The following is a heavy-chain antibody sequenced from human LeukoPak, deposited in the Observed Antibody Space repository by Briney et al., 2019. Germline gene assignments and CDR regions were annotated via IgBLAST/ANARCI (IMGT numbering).Heavy chain of an antibody. V-gene: IGHV4-34*01. Sequence: SETLSLTCAVYGGSFSGYYWNWIRQPPGKGLEWIGESSHGGNTKYNPSLRSRVTISVDTSKNQFSLKLSSVTAADTALYYCVRSRDGYNLLDYWGQGTLVTVSS. CDR2: SSHGGNT. D-gene: IGHD5-24*01. CDR1: GGSFSGYY. CDR3: VRSRDGYNLLDY. J-gene: IGHJ4*02.